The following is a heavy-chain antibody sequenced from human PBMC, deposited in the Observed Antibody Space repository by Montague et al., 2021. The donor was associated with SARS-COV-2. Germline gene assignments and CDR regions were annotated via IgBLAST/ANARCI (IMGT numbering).Heavy chain of an antibody. CDR3: ARSYYDILTNYYDALDI. J-gene: IGHJ3*02. Sequence: PALVKPTETLTLTCTLSGFSLSTSGMRASWIRQPPGKALEWLARIDWNDEKFYSTSLKTRLTISKDTSKNQVVLTMTNMDPVDTATYYCARSYYDILTNYYDALDIWGQGTMVTVSS. CDR2: IDWNDEK. CDR1: GFSLSTSGMR. V-gene: IGHV2-70*04. D-gene: IGHD3-9*01.